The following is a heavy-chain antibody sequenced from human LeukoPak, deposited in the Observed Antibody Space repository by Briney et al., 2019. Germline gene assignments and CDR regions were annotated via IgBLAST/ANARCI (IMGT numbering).Heavy chain of an antibody. J-gene: IGHJ4*02. CDR1: GYTFTDYN. CDR3: AILPTVTLGFDY. Sequence: ASVKVSCKASGYTFTDYNMHWVRQAPGQGLEWMGWINPNSGGTNYPQEFQGSVTMTRDTSISTAYMELSRLRSDDTAVYFCAILPTVTLGFDYWGQGTLVTVSS. D-gene: IGHD4-17*01. V-gene: IGHV1-2*02. CDR2: INPNSGGT.